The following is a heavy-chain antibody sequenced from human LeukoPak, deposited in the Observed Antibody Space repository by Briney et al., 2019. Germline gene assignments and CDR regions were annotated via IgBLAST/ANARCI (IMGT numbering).Heavy chain of an antibody. V-gene: IGHV3-21*01. CDR3: ARGKGVERLGELSPDDAFDI. CDR1: GFTFSSYS. D-gene: IGHD3-16*02. CDR2: ISSSSSYT. J-gene: IGHJ3*02. Sequence: PGGSLRLSCAASGFTFSSYSMNWVRQAPGKGLEWVSSISSSSSYTYYADSVRGRFTISRDNAKNSLYLQMNSLRAEDTAVYYCARGKGVERLGELSPDDAFDIWGQGTMVTVSS.